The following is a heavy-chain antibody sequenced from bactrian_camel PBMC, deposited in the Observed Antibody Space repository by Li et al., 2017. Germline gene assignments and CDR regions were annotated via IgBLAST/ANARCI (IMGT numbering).Heavy chain of an antibody. V-gene: IGHV3S1*01. CDR2: IYSVGTST. J-gene: IGHJ4*01. D-gene: IGHD6*01. Sequence: QVQLVESGGGLVQPGGSLRLSCVASGFTFSSSRLYWVRQAPGKGLDWVSAIYSVGTSTYYADSVKGRFTISRDNANNTAYLQLSGLKTEDTGMYYCAKSGGIGGSWPFDYWGQGTQVTVS. CDR1: GFTFSSSR. CDR3: AKSGGIGGSWPFDY.